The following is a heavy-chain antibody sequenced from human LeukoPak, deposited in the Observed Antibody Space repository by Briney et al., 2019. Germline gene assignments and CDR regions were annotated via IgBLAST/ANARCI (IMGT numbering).Heavy chain of an antibody. V-gene: IGHV3-21*05. CDR2: ISSSSSYI. J-gene: IGHJ4*02. Sequence: GGSLRLSCAASGFTFSSYEMNWVRQAPGKGLEWVSYISSSSSYIYYADSVRGRFAISRDNAKNSLYLQMNSLRAEDTAVYYCARGQSFDWLTHEYWGQGTLVTVSS. D-gene: IGHD3-9*01. CDR3: ARGQSFDWLTHEY. CDR1: GFTFSSYE.